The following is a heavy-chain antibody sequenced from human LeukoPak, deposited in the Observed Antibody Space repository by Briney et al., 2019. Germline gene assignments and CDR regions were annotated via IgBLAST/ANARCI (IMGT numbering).Heavy chain of an antibody. Sequence: GGSLRLSCAASEFTFSSYNMNWVRQAPGKGLEWVSSISSSSSYIYYADSVKGRFTISRDNAKNSLYLQMNSLRAEDTAVYYCAKFIAAPFYFDYWGQGTLVTVSS. CDR1: EFTFSSYN. V-gene: IGHV3-21*01. D-gene: IGHD6-13*01. CDR2: ISSSSSYI. J-gene: IGHJ4*02. CDR3: AKFIAAPFYFDY.